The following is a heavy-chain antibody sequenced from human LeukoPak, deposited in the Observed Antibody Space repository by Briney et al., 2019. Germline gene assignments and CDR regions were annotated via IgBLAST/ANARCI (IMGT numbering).Heavy chain of an antibody. CDR2: IYPGGSDT. V-gene: IGHV5-51*01. Sequence: HGESLEISCKGSGYRFTTYWIGWVRQMPGKGLEWMGIIYPGGSDTRYSPSFQGQVTISADKSINTAYLQWSSLKASDTAIHYCARFSGDNAFDIWGQGTMVTVSS. CDR1: GYRFTTYW. CDR3: ARFSGDNAFDI. J-gene: IGHJ3*02. D-gene: IGHD2-21*02.